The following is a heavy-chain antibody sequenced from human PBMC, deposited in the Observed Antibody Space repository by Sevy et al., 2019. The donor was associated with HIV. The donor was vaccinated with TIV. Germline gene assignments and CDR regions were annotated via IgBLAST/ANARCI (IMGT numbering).Heavy chain of an antibody. J-gene: IGHJ4*02. Sequence: GESLKISCAASGFPVSSNYMSWVRQAPGKGLEWVSVMYSDGSTYHADSVKGRFTISRDNSKNTLYPQMNSLRVEDTAVYYCARGKSGYGYGLDYWGQGTLVTVSS. CDR1: GFPVSSNY. CDR3: ARGKSGYGYGLDY. D-gene: IGHD5-18*01. CDR2: MYSDGST. V-gene: IGHV3-66*01.